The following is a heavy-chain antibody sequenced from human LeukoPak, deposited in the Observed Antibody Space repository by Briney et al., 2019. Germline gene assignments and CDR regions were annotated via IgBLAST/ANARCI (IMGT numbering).Heavy chain of an antibody. CDR1: GYTFTDYY. Sequence: ASVKVSCKTSGYTFTDYYIHWVRQAPGQGLEWMGQLNPYTGGANYPQKFQGRVSMTRDTSINTAYIEVSRLTSDDTAVYYCARVTWKTVIAAPDYWGQGTLVTVSS. V-gene: IGHV1-2*06. J-gene: IGHJ4*02. D-gene: IGHD2-21*01. CDR3: ARVTWKTVIAAPDY. CDR2: LNPYTGGA.